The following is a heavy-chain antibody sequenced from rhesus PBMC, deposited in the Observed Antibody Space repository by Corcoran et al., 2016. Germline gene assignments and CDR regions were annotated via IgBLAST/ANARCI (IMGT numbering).Heavy chain of an antibody. D-gene: IGHD4-29*01. CDR3: ARLYGSSYDYFDY. V-gene: IGHV4S5*01. Sequence: QVQLEESGPGLVKPSETLSLTCAISVCSLSGSYWTWIPQPPGTGLEWIGYIGGSSGSTDYNPSLKSRVTCSTDTSKNQLSLRLSSVTAADTAVYYCARLYGSSYDYFDYWGQGVLVTVSS. J-gene: IGHJ4*01. CDR2: IGGSSGST. CDR1: VCSLSGSY.